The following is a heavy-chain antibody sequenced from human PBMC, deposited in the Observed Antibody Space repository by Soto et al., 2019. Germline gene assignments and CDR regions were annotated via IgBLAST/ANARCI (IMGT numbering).Heavy chain of an antibody. V-gene: IGHV4-34*01. CDR1: GGSFDGYY. CDR3: ARALTYYDFWSGYYGWFDP. D-gene: IGHD3-3*01. Sequence: SETLSLTCALYGGSFDGYYWSWIRQSPGKGLEWIGEIHHSGSTNYNPSLKSRVTISVDTSKNQFSLKLSSVTAADTAVYYCARALTYYDFWSGYYGWFDPCGQGTLVTVS. J-gene: IGHJ5*02. CDR2: IHHSGST.